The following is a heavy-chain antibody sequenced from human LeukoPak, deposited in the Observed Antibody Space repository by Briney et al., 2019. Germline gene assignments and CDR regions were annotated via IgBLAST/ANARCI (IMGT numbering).Heavy chain of an antibody. CDR2: INPNSGGT. CDR3: ASNLGSRHGSNHDY. J-gene: IGHJ4*02. CDR1: GYTFTGYY. D-gene: IGHD4-23*01. V-gene: IGHV1-2*02. Sequence: GASVKVSCKASGYTFTGYYMHWVRQAPGQGLEWMGWINPNSGGTNYAQKFQGRVTMTRDTSISTAYMELSRLRSDDTAVYYCASNLGSRHGSNHDYWGQGTLVTVSS.